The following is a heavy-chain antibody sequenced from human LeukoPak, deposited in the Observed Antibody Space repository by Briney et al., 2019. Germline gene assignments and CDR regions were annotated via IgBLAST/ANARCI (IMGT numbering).Heavy chain of an antibody. CDR2: ITDSGGDT. J-gene: IGHJ4*02. CDR3: VKGSERSRPYYFDY. V-gene: IGHV3-23*01. D-gene: IGHD3-3*01. CDR1: GFTFSSYA. Sequence: GGSLRLSCAASGFTFSSYAMTWVRQAPGKGLEWVSAITDSGGDTYHADSVKGRFTISRDDSKNTLYMQMNSLRAEDTAIYYCVKGSERSRPYYFDYWGQGTLVTVSS.